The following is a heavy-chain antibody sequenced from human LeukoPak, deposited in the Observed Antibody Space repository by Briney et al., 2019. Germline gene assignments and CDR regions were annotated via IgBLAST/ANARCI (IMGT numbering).Heavy chain of an antibody. CDR3: ASSPSGSYYFDY. J-gene: IGHJ4*02. D-gene: IGHD1-26*01. CDR2: TSGSGGST. V-gene: IGHV3-23*01. CDR1: GFTFSSYA. Sequence: GGSLRLSCAASGFTFSSYAMSWVRQAPGKGLEWVSATSGSGGSTYYADSVKGRFTISRDNSKNTLYLQMNSLRAEDTAVYYCASSPSGSYYFDYWGQGTLVTVSS.